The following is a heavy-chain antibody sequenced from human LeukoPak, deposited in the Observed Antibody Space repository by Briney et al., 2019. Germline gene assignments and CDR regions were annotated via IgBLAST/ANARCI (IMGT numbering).Heavy chain of an antibody. V-gene: IGHV4-39*01. CDR1: GGSISSSSYY. Sequence: PSETLSLTCTVSGGSISSSSYYWGWIRQPPGKGLEWIGSIYYSGSTYYNPSLKSRVTISVDTSKNQFSLKLSSVTAADTAVYYCARSGNWGFDYWGQGTLVTVSS. D-gene: IGHD7-27*01. J-gene: IGHJ4*02. CDR3: ARSGNWGFDY. CDR2: IYYSGST.